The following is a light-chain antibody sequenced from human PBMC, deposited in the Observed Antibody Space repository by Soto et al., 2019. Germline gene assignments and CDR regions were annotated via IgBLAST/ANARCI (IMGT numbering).Light chain of an antibody. Sequence: EIVLTQSPATLSLSPGERATLSCGASQSVSSSYLAWYQQKPGLAPRLLIYDASYRATGIPDRFSGRESGKDFTLTISRQEPEDFAVYYCQQYVSSPTFGQGTRLEIK. CDR1: QSVSSSY. CDR2: DAS. J-gene: IGKJ5*01. CDR3: QQYVSSPT. V-gene: IGKV3D-20*01.